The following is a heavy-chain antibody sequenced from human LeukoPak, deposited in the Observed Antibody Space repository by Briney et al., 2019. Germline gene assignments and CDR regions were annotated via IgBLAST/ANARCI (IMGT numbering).Heavy chain of an antibody. V-gene: IGHV3-23*01. CDR1: GFSLSSSA. J-gene: IGHJ4*02. CDR2: ISGNGGST. Sequence: GGSLRLSCAASGFSLSSSAMSWVRQAPGKGLEWVSAISGNGGSTFYADSVKGRFTISRDNSKNTQSLQMSSLRAEDTAVYYCAKFSPYGGIVYWGQGTLVTVSS. D-gene: IGHD4-23*01. CDR3: AKFSPYGGIVY.